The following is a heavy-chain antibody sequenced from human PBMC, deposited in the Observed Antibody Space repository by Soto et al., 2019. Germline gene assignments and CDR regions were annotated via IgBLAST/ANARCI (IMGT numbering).Heavy chain of an antibody. J-gene: IGHJ4*02. D-gene: IGHD3-16*02. CDR2: IFYSGKT. V-gene: IGHV4-61*05. CDR1: GGSSIGSNSF. Sequence: SETHSLTSTVSGGSSIGSNSFWDWIRKSPGKELEWIGYIFYSGKTYYNPSLKSRVTISVDTSKNQFSLKLSSVTAADTAVYYCARVTSDYIWGSYRYAYYFDYWGQGTLVTVSS. CDR3: ARVTSDYIWGSYRYAYYFDY.